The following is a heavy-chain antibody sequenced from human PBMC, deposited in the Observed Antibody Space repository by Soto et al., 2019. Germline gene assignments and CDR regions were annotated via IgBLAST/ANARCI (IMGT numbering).Heavy chain of an antibody. CDR3: ARDRVGFNNSYGMDV. V-gene: IGHV3-48*03. J-gene: IGHJ6*02. CDR2: ISSSGRTI. Sequence: EVQVVESGGGLVQPGGSLRLSCAASGFTLSIYDMNWVRQAPGKGLEWVSYISSSGRTIYYADSVKGRFTISRDNAKNLLYLQMNSLRAEDTALYYCARDRVGFNNSYGMDVWGQGTTVTVSS. D-gene: IGHD1-26*01. CDR1: GFTLSIYD.